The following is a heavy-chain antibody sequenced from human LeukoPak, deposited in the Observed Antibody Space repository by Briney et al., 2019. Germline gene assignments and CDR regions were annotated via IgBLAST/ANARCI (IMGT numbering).Heavy chain of an antibody. D-gene: IGHD5-24*01. CDR2: INHSGST. CDR1: GVSFSGYY. Sequence: PSETLSLTCAVYGVSFSGYYWSWIRQPPGKGLEWIGEINHSGSTNYNPSLKSRVTISVDTSKNQFSLKLSSVTAADTAVYYCARDLVRDGYPGAVDYWGQGTLVTVSS. V-gene: IGHV4-34*01. J-gene: IGHJ4*02. CDR3: ARDLVRDGYPGAVDY.